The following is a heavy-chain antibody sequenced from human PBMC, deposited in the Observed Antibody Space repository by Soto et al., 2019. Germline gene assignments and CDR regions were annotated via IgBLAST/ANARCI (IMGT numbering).Heavy chain of an antibody. CDR2: ISTDGSST. CDR1: GFTFSNYW. CDR3: TRVETNTYGQFDC. J-gene: IGHJ4*02. V-gene: IGHV3-74*01. D-gene: IGHD5-18*01. Sequence: QRGGSLRLSCAASGFTFSNYWMHWVRQAPGKGLVWVSRISTDGSSTSYADSVKGRFTISRDNAKNTLYLQMNSLRAEDTAVYYCTRVETNTYGQFDCWGQGTLVTVSS.